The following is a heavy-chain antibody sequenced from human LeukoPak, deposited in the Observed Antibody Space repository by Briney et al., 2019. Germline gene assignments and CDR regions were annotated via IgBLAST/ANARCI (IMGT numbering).Heavy chain of an antibody. CDR3: AKSFYYMDV. D-gene: IGHD3-16*02. Sequence: GGSLTLSCAVSGFTSSTAWLTWVRQAPWKGLEWVSAISGSGGSTYYADSVKGRFTISRDNSKNTLYLQMNSLRAEDTAVYYCAKSFYYMDVWGKGTTVTVSS. CDR1: GFTSSTAW. CDR2: ISGSGGST. J-gene: IGHJ6*03. V-gene: IGHV3-23*01.